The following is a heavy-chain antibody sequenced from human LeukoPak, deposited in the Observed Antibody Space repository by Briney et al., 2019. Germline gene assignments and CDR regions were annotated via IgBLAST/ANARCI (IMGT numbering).Heavy chain of an antibody. V-gene: IGHV1-2*02. CDR3: ARERSIAAAGTSRDAFDI. CDR1: GYTFTGYY. CDR2: INPNSGGT. D-gene: IGHD6-13*01. J-gene: IGHJ3*02. Sequence: ASVKVSCKASGYTFTGYYMHWVRQAPGQGLEWMGWINPNSGGTNYAQKFQGRVTMTRDTSISTAYMELSRLRSDDTAVYYCARERSIAAAGTSRDAFDIWGQGTMVTVSS.